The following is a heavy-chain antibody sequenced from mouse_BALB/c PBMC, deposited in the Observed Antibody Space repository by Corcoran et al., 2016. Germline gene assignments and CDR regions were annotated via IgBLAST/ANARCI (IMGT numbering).Heavy chain of an antibody. CDR2: INPRSGGT. CDR1: GYTFTDYN. Sequence: EVLLQQSGPELVKPGASVKIPCKASGYTFTDYNMDWVKQSHGKSLEWIGDINPRSGGTIYNQTFKGKATLTVDKSSSTAYMEPRSLTSEDTAVYYWARWGITTFDYWGQGTTVTVSS. D-gene: IGHD1-1*01. J-gene: IGHJ2*01. V-gene: IGHV1-18*01. CDR3: ARWGITTFDY.